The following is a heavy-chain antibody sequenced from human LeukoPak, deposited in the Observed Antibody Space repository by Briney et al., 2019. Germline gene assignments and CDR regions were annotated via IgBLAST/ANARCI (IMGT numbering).Heavy chain of an antibody. Sequence: GGSLRLSCEASGFTFRDHAMHWVRQTPGKGLEWVSGLGWESGSVGYADSVRGRFTISRDNAKESLYLQMNSLGVEDTALYYCARDDAFDLWGQGTMVNVSS. V-gene: IGHV3-9*01. CDR1: GFTFRDHA. CDR2: LGWESGSV. CDR3: ARDDAFDL. J-gene: IGHJ3*01.